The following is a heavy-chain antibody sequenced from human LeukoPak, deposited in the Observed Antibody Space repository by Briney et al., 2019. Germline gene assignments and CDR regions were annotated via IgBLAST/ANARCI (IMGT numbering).Heavy chain of an antibody. J-gene: IGHJ4*02. CDR3: GRGHWGLDY. CDR2: ISNSGNTI. D-gene: IGHD7-27*01. CDR1: GGSISSYY. Sequence: LSLTCTVSGGSISSYYWSWIRQAPGKGLEWVSYISNSGNTIYYADSVKGRFTISRDNAMSSPYLQMNSLRAEDTAVYYCGRGHWGLDYWGQGTLVTVSS. V-gene: IGHV3-11*04.